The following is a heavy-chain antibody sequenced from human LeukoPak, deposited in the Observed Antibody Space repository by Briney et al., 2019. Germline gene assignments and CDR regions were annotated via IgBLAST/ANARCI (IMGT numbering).Heavy chain of an antibody. V-gene: IGHV3-23*01. CDR1: GFSFSSYA. CDR2: ITSRSDQI. Sequence: PGGSLRLSCAASGFSFSSYAMGWVRQAPGKGLEWVSTITSRSDQIWNVDSVRGRFTISRDNSKNTLYLQMNSLRAEDTALYYYVRDRRFPDDVFDIWGQGTMVTVSS. J-gene: IGHJ3*02. D-gene: IGHD2-21*01. CDR3: VRDRRFPDDVFDI.